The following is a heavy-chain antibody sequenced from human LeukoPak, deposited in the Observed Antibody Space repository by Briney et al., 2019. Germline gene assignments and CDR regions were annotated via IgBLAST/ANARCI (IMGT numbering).Heavy chain of an antibody. CDR2: VDYSGST. CDR1: DGSIRIYY. Sequence: PSEPLSLTCTGSDGSIRIYYWSWTPHPPGRGREWIGYVDYSGSTNYNPSLKSRVTISVDTSKNQFSLKLISVTAADAAVYYCARVGQGCFDLWGRGTLVTVSS. CDR3: ARVGQGCFDL. V-gene: IGHV4-59*01. J-gene: IGHJ2*01.